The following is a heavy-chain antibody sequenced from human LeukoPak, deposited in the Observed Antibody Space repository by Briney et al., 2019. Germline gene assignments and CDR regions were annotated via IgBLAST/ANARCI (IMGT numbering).Heavy chain of an antibody. CDR3: ARDAWELLDY. Sequence: ASVKVSCKASGYSFTSHDINWVRQAPGQGLEWMGWINPNSGGTNYAQKFQGRVTMTRDTSISTAYMELSRLRSDDTAVYYCARDAWELLDYWGQGTLVTVSS. CDR2: INPNSGGT. V-gene: IGHV1-2*02. CDR1: GYSFTSHD. D-gene: IGHD1-26*01. J-gene: IGHJ4*02.